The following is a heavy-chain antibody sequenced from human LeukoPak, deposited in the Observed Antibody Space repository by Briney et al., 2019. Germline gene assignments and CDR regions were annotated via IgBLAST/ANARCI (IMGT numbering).Heavy chain of an antibody. CDR2: ISYSGTT. CDR1: GGSISSSSYY. Sequence: SETLSLTCTVSGGSISSSSYYWGWIRQPPGKRLEWIGSISYSGTTYYNPSLKSRVTISVDTSKNQFSLKLSSVTAADTAVYYCARHAGSGSYYKEDWFDPWGQGTLVTVSS. J-gene: IGHJ5*02. D-gene: IGHD3-10*01. V-gene: IGHV4-39*01. CDR3: ARHAGSGSYYKEDWFDP.